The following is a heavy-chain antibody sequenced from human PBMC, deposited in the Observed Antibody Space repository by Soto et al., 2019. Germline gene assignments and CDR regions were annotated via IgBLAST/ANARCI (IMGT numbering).Heavy chain of an antibody. Sequence: QVQLVESGGGVVQPGRSLRLSCAASGFTFSSYAMHWVRQAPGKGLEWVAVISYDGSNKYYADSVKGRFTISRDNSKNTLHLQMNSLRAEDTAVYYCASSPYGDSTGYFDLWGRGTLVTVSS. D-gene: IGHD4-17*01. V-gene: IGHV3-30-3*01. CDR2: ISYDGSNK. CDR1: GFTFSSYA. J-gene: IGHJ2*01. CDR3: ASSPYGDSTGYFDL.